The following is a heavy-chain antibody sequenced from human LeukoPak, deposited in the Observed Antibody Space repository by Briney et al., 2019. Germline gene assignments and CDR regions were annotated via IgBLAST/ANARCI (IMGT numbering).Heavy chain of an antibody. CDR3: ARWDFDSEGDY. D-gene: IGHD3-9*01. J-gene: IGHJ4*02. CDR1: GYTFTGHY. V-gene: IGHV1-2*02. Sequence: GASVKVSCKASGYTFTGHYMHWVRQAPGQGLEWMGWINPNSGGTKYAQKFQGRVTMTRDTSISTAYMELSRLRSDDTAVYYCARWDFDSEGDYWGQGTLVTVSS. CDR2: INPNSGGT.